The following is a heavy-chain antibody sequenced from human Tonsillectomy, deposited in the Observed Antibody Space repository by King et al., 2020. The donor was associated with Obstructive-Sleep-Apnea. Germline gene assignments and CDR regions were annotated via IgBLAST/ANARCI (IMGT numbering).Heavy chain of an antibody. J-gene: IGHJ6*02. Sequence: VQLVESGGGLVKPGGSLRLSCAASGFTFSNAWRSWVRQAPGKGLEWVGRAKSKTDGGTTDYPAPGKGRFAISRDDSKNTLYLQMKRLKTEDTAVYYWTTDPTVRDYSYYGMDVWGQGTTVTVSS. CDR1: GFTFSNAW. V-gene: IGHV3-15*01. D-gene: IGHD4-17*01. CDR3: TTDPTVRDYSYYGMDV. CDR2: AKSKTDGGTT.